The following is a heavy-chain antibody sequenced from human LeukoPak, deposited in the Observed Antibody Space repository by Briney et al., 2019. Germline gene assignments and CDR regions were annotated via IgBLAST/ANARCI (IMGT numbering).Heavy chain of an antibody. D-gene: IGHD4-23*01. Sequence: GGSLRLSCAASGFTVSSNYMSWVRQAPGKGLEWVSVIYSGGSTYYADSVKGRFTISRDNAKNSLYLQMNSLRAEDTAVYYCARVDRSIYGGKQNDDYWGQGTLVTVSS. V-gene: IGHV3-53*01. J-gene: IGHJ4*02. CDR1: GFTVSSNY. CDR2: IYSGGST. CDR3: ARVDRSIYGGKQNDDY.